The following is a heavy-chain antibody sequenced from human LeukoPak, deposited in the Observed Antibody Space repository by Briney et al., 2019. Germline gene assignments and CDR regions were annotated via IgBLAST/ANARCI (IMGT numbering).Heavy chain of an antibody. V-gene: IGHV1-24*01. Sequence: GASVKVSCKVSGYTLTELSMHWVRQAPGKGLEWMGGFDPEDGETIYAHKFQGRVTITEDTSTDTAYMELSSLRSEDTAVYYCATGHRIAVAGTGDYWGQGTLVTVSS. D-gene: IGHD6-19*01. J-gene: IGHJ4*02. CDR1: GYTLTELS. CDR3: ATGHRIAVAGTGDY. CDR2: FDPEDGET.